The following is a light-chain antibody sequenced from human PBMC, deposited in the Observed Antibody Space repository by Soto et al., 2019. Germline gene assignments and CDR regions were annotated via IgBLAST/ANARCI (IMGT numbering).Light chain of an antibody. Sequence: QSVLTQPASVSGSPGQAITISCSGTSSDVGAFNYVSWYQQHPGKAPKLMIYDVSNRPSGVSNRFSGSKSGNTASLTISGLRAEDEADYYCNSYTSNKTYVFGTGTKVTVL. J-gene: IGLJ1*01. CDR1: SSDVGAFNY. V-gene: IGLV2-14*03. CDR2: DVS. CDR3: NSYTSNKTYV.